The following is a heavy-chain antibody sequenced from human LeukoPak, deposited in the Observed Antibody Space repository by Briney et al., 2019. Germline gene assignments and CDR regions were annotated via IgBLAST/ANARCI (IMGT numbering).Heavy chain of an antibody. V-gene: IGHV4-39*01. D-gene: IGHD3-10*01. CDR1: GGSISSSSYY. Sequence: SETLSLTCTVSGGSISSSSYYWGWIRQPPGKGLEWIGSIYYSGSTYYNPSLKSRVTISVDTSTNQFSLKLSSVTAADTAVYYCARHQGRRRDFDYWGQGTLVTVSS. CDR2: IYYSGST. J-gene: IGHJ4*02. CDR3: ARHQGRRRDFDY.